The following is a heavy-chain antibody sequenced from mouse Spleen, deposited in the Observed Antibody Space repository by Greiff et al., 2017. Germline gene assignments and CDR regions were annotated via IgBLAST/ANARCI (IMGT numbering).Heavy chain of an antibody. Sequence: VKLVESGPELVKPGASVKISCKASGYAFSSSWMNWVKQRPGKGLEWIGRIYPGDGDTNYNGKFKGKATLTADKSSSTAYMQLSSLPSEDSAVYFCAREGTVVAPYFDYWGQGTTLTVSS. CDR3: AREGTVVAPYFDY. CDR2: IYPGDGDT. CDR1: GYAFSSSW. J-gene: IGHJ2*01. V-gene: IGHV1-82*01. D-gene: IGHD1-1*01.